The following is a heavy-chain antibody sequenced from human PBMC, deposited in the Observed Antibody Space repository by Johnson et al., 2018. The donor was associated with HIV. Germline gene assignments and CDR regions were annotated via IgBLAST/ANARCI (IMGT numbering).Heavy chain of an antibody. Sequence: QVQLLESGGGLVKPGGSLRLSCAASGFAFSDYYMAWIRQAPGKGLEWGAVPSNDGSNKYQTDSVKGRFTIPRDNSKNTLYLQMNSLRAEDTAVYYCAGAVDHDAFDIWGQGTMVTVSS. J-gene: IGHJ3*02. CDR1: GFAFSDYY. CDR3: AGAVDHDAFDI. D-gene: IGHD5-12*01. CDR2: PSNDGSNK. V-gene: IGHV3-30*03.